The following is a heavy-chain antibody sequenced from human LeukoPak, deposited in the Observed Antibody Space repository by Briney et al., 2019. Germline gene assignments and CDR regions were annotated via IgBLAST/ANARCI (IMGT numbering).Heavy chain of an antibody. CDR2: FYNGGNT. CDR1: GVSINTYY. CDR3: PAGPWEMDF. V-gene: IGHV4-4*09. J-gene: IGHJ4*02. D-gene: IGHD1-26*01. Sequence: PSETLSLTCTVSGVSINTYYASWIRQAPGKGLEFIGFFYNGGNTNYKPSLKSRATISVDTSNNQFSLRLTSVTAADTAMYYCPAGPWEMDFWGQGTLVTVSS.